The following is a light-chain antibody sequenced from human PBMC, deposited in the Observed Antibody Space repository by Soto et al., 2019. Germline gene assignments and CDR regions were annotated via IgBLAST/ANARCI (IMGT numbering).Light chain of an antibody. Sequence: EIVLTQSPATLSLSPGERATLSCRASQSVSSYLAWYQQKPGQAPSLLIYDASNRATGIPARFSGSGSGTDFTLTISGLEPEDFAVYYCQQYGSSPRTTFGQGTKVEIK. CDR3: QQYGSSPRTT. CDR1: QSVSSY. CDR2: DAS. V-gene: IGKV3-20*01. J-gene: IGKJ1*01.